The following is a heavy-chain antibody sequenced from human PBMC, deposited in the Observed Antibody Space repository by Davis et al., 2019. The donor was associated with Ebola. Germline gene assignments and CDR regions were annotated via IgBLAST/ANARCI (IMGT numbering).Heavy chain of an antibody. CDR2: IHYTGST. CDR1: GGSISSGDSF. Sequence: SETLSLTCTVSGGSISSGDSFWTWIRQPPGKGLEWIGYIHYTGSTYYNPSLQSRTTLSVDTSKNQFSLKLSSVTAADTAVYYCARASASQLLSREFYYYYGMDVWGQGTTVSVSS. CDR3: ARASASQLLSREFYYYYGMDV. V-gene: IGHV4-30-4*08. D-gene: IGHD2-2*01. J-gene: IGHJ6*02.